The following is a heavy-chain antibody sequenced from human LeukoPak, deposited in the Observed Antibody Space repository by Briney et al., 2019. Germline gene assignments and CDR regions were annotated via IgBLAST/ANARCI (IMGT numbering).Heavy chain of an antibody. Sequence: SETLSLTCTVSGGSFSSGSYYWSWIRQPAGKGLEWIGRIYTSGSTNYNPSLKSRVTISVDTSKNQFSLKLSSVTAADTAVYYCARGYCSGGSCYRPRYDAFDIWGQGTMVTVSS. CDR1: GGSFSSGSYY. D-gene: IGHD2-15*01. CDR3: ARGYCSGGSCYRPRYDAFDI. CDR2: IYTSGST. V-gene: IGHV4-61*02. J-gene: IGHJ3*02.